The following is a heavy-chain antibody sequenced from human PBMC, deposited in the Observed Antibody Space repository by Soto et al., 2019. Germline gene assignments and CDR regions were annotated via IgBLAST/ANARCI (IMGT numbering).Heavy chain of an antibody. D-gene: IGHD4-17*01. CDR3: ARRYGDSFDY. CDR1: GGSISSYY. V-gene: IGHV4-59*08. J-gene: IGHJ4*02. CDR2: IYYSGST. Sequence: QVQLQESGPGLVKPSETLSLTCTVSGGSISSYYWSWIRRPPGKGLEWIGYIYYSGSTKYNPSLKSRVTISVDTSKNQFSLKLSSVTAADTAVYYCARRYGDSFDYWGQGTLVTVSS.